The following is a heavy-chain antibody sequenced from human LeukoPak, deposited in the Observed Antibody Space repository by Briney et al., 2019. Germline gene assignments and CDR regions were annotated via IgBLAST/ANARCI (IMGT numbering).Heavy chain of an antibody. J-gene: IGHJ6*03. V-gene: IGHV3-49*03. D-gene: IGHD5-12*01. CDR3: TMGGYDTPTNYYYYYMDV. Sequence: QPGRSLRLSCTASGFTFGDYAMSWFRQAPGKGLGWVGFIRSKAYGGTTEYAASVKGRFTISRDDSQSIAYLQMNSLKTEDTAVYYCTMGGYDTPTNYYYYYMDVWGKGTTVTVSS. CDR2: IRSKAYGGTT. CDR1: GFTFGDYA.